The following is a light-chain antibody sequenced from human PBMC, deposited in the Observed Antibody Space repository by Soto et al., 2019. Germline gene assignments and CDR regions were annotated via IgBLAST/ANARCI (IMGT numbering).Light chain of an antibody. J-gene: IGLJ1*01. CDR2: DVS. CDR3: ASYTNSITYV. CDR1: NSDVGGYNY. V-gene: IGLV2-14*03. Sequence: QSALTQPASVSGSPGQSITISCTGTNSDVGGYNYVSWYQQHPGKAPKLLIYDVSSRPSGLSNRFSGSKSGNTASLIISGLQAEDEADYYCASYTNSITYVFVSGTKLTVL.